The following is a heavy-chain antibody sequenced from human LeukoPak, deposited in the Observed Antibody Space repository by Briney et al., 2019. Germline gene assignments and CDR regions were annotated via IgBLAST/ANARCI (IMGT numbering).Heavy chain of an antibody. CDR2: ISSSGSTI. CDR3: AELGITMIGGV. D-gene: IGHD3-10*02. CDR1: GFFFSDFY. J-gene: IGHJ6*04. Sequence: PGGSLRLSCAASGFFFSDFYINWIRQAPGKGLEWVAYISSSGSTIYYADSVKGRFTISRDNAKNSLYLQMNSLRAEDTAVYYCAELGITMIGGVWGKGTTVTISS. V-gene: IGHV3-11*04.